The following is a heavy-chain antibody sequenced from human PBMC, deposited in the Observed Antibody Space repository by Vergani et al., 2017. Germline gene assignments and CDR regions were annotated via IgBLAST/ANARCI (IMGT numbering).Heavy chain of an antibody. CDR1: GFTFSSYS. D-gene: IGHD3-3*01. CDR3: VTYDFWSGYSENDFDY. CDR2: ISSSGSTI. Sequence: EVQLVESGGGLVKPGGSLRLSCAASGFTFSSYSMNWVRQAPGKGLEWVSSISSSGSTIYYADSVKGRFTISRDNAKNSLYLQMNSLRAEDTAVYYCVTYDFWSGYSENDFDYWGQGTLVTVSS. V-gene: IGHV3-21*04. J-gene: IGHJ4*02.